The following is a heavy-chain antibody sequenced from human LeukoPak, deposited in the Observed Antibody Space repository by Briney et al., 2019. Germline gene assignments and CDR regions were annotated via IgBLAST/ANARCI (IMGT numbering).Heavy chain of an antibody. CDR3: TRDRITMIVVVRDVPDAFDI. Sequence: PGGSLRLSCTASGFTFADYAMSWVRQAPGKGLEWVGFIRGKASGGTTEYAASVKGRFTISRDDSKSIAYLQMNSLKTEDTGVYYCTRDRITMIVVVRDVPDAFDIWGLGTMVTVSS. V-gene: IGHV3-49*04. J-gene: IGHJ3*02. CDR2: IRGKASGGTT. D-gene: IGHD3-22*01. CDR1: GFTFADYA.